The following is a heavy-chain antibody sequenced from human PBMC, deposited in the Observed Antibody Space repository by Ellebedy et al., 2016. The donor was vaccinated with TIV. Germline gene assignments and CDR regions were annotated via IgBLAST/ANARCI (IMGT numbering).Heavy chain of an antibody. CDR3: ARDRMYYYDSSGSYQYYGMDV. V-gene: IGHV4-38-2*02. CDR2: IYHSGST. CDR1: GYSIKSGYY. Sequence: SETLSLXXTVSGYSIKSGYYWGWIRQPPGKGLDWLGNIYHSGSTYYNPSLRSRVTLSLVTSMNQFSLKLSSVTAADTAVYYCARDRMYYYDSSGSYQYYGMDVWGQGTTVTVSS. J-gene: IGHJ6*02. D-gene: IGHD3-22*01.